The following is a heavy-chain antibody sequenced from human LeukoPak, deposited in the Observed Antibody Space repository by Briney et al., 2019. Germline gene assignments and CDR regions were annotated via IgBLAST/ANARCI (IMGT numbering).Heavy chain of an antibody. J-gene: IGHJ4*02. CDR2: ISYDGSNK. Sequence: PGGSLRLSCAASGFTFSSYEMNWVRQAPGKGLEWVAVISYDGSNKYYADSVKGRFTISRDNSKNTLYLQMNSLRAEDTAVYYCARDQGILTGRPTYYFDYWGQGTLVTVSS. V-gene: IGHV3-30*04. D-gene: IGHD3-9*01. CDR1: GFTFSSYE. CDR3: ARDQGILTGRPTYYFDY.